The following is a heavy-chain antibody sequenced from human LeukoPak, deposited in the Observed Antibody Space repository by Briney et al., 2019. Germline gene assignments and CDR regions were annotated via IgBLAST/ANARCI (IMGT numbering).Heavy chain of an antibody. CDR1: GFTFRNYG. Sequence: GGSLRLSCVASGFTFRNYGMHWIRQAPGKGLEWVSSISGGGSSTCYADSVKGRFTISRDNSKNTLYLQMNSLRAEDTAVYYCAKQESSWFDPWGQGTLVTVSS. D-gene: IGHD2-2*01. J-gene: IGHJ5*02. V-gene: IGHV3-23*01. CDR3: AKQESSWFDP. CDR2: ISGGGSST.